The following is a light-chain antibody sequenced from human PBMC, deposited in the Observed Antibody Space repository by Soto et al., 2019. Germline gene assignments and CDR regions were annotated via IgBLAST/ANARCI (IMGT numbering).Light chain of an antibody. Sequence: IKFCHSPSSLPASVGDRVTIPCRASQSIATYLTWYQQKPGKAPKLLIYDASSLKSGVPSRFSGSGSGTEFTLTISSLQPDDFATYYCQHYNSYPIAFGQGTRLEIK. CDR3: QHYNSYPIA. V-gene: IGKV1-5*01. CDR2: DAS. CDR1: QSIATY. J-gene: IGKJ5*01.